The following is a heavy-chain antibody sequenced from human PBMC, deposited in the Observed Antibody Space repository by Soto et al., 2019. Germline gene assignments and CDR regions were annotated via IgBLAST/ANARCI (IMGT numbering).Heavy chain of an antibody. J-gene: IGHJ3*02. CDR2: ISRSAGNT. Sequence: XGSLKLSCAASGFTFSSYSMNWVRQAPGKGLEWVSSISRSAGNTYYADSVKGRFTISRDNAKNSMYLQMNSLRAEDTAVYYCARDQVPGLDAFDIWGQGTMVTVPS. V-gene: IGHV3-21*01. CDR1: GFTFSSYS. CDR3: ARDQVPGLDAFDI.